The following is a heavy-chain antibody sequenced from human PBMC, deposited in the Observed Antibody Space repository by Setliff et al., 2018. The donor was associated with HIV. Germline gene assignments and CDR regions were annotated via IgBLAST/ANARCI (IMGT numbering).Heavy chain of an antibody. CDR1: GGSISSHY. J-gene: IGHJ2*01. CDR3: ARPSAGGGYNYWYFDL. V-gene: IGHV4-59*11. D-gene: IGHD5-12*01. Sequence: SETLSLTCTVSGVSGGSISSHYWNWIRQPPGKGLEWIGYIYYTGTTKNNPSLKSRVTMSIDTSKNQFSLKLSSVTAADTAVYYCARPSAGGGYNYWYFDLWGHGTLVTVSS. CDR2: IYYTGTT.